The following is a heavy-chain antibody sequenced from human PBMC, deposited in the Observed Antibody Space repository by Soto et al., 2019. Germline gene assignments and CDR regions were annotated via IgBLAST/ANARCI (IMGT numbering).Heavy chain of an antibody. CDR1: GYTFTTYG. CDR3: ARGDCVGGSCYRYYGMDV. V-gene: IGHV1-8*02. Sequence: GASVKVSCKASGYTFTTYGINWVRQAPGQGLEWMGWVSPYNGDTTYAQKFQGRVTMTRNTSISTAYMELSSLRSEDTAVYYCARGDCVGGSCYRYYGMDVWGQGTTVTVSS. CDR2: VSPYNGDT. J-gene: IGHJ6*02. D-gene: IGHD2-15*01.